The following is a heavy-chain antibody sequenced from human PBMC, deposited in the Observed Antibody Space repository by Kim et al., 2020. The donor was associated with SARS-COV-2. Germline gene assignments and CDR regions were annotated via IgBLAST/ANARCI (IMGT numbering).Heavy chain of an antibody. J-gene: IGHJ4*02. D-gene: IGHD6-13*01. CDR3: ARYPQQLVTYFDY. V-gene: IGHV4-39*01. CDR2: IYYSGST. CDR1: GGSISSSSYY. Sequence: SETLSLTCTVSGGSISSSSYYWGWIRQPPGKGLEWIGSIYYSGSTYYNPSLKSRVTISVDTSKNQFSLKLSSVTAADTAVYYCARYPQQLVTYFDYWGQGTLVTVSS.